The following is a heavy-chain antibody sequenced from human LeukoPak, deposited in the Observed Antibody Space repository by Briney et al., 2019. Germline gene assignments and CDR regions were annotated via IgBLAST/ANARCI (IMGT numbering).Heavy chain of an antibody. Sequence: SETLSLTCTVSGGFVSSGSYYWSWIRQSPGKGLEWIGYIYYSGSTNYNPSLKSRVTISVDRSKNQFSLRLNSVTAADTAVYYCARIGIDTAMATDAFDIWGQGTMVTVSS. V-gene: IGHV4-61*01. J-gene: IGHJ3*02. D-gene: IGHD5-18*01. CDR2: IYYSGST. CDR3: ARIGIDTAMATDAFDI. CDR1: GGFVSSGSYY.